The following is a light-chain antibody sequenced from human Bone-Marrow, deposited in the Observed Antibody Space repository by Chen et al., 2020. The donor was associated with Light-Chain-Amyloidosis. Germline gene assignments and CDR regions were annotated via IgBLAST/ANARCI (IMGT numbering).Light chain of an antibody. CDR2: RDT. CDR3: QSADSSGTDEVI. J-gene: IGLJ2*01. CDR1: DLPTKY. V-gene: IGLV3-25*03. Sequence: SYELTQPPSVSVSPGQTARIPCSGDDLPTKYAYWYQQKPGQAPVLVIHRDTERPSGISERCSGSSSGTTATLTISGVQAEDEADYHCQSADSSGTDEVIFGGGTKLTVL.